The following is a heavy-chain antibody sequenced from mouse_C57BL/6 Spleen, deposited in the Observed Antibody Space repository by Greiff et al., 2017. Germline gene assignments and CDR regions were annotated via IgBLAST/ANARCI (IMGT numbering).Heavy chain of an antibody. CDR3: ARGNYAMDY. CDR2: IYPGDGDT. J-gene: IGHJ4*01. Sequence: QVQLQQSGPELVKPGASVKISCKASGYAFSSSWMNWVRQRPGKGLEWIGRIYPGDGDTNYNGKFKGKATLTADKSSSTAYMQLSSLTSEDSAVYFCARGNYAMDYWGQGTSVTVSS. CDR1: GYAFSSSW. V-gene: IGHV1-82*01.